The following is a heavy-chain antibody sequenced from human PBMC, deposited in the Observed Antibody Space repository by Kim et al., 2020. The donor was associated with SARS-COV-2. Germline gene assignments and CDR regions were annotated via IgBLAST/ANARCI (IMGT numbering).Heavy chain of an antibody. CDR2: ISSSGSTI. V-gene: IGHV3-11*01. CDR3: ASDYDYGDYATRAPHY. CDR1: GFTFSDYY. D-gene: IGHD4-17*01. Sequence: GGSLRLSCAASGFTFSDYYMSWIRQAPGKGLEWVSYISSSGSTIYYADSVKGRFTISRDNAKNSLYLQMNSLRAEDTAVYYCASDYDYGDYATRAPHYWGQGTLVTVSS. J-gene: IGHJ4*02.